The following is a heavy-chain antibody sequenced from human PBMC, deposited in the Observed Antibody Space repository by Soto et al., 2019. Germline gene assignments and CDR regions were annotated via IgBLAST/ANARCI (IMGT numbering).Heavy chain of an antibody. CDR3: AKGDYSASGSYFPHIPYGH. Sequence: LRLSCAASEFTFSNYAMSWVRQAPGKGLEWVSGIGSSGDGTYYAVSVKGRFTISRDNSKNTLYLQMNSLRAEDTALYYCAKGDYSASGSYFPHIPYGHWGQGTVVTVSS. CDR2: IGSSGDGT. D-gene: IGHD3-10*01. J-gene: IGHJ4*02. CDR1: EFTFSNYA. V-gene: IGHV3-23*01.